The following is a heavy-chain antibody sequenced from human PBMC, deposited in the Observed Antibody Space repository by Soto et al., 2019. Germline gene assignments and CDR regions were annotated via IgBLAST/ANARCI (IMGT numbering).Heavy chain of an antibody. J-gene: IGHJ4*01. D-gene: IGHD3-16*01. CDR1: RFVFSDFQ. Sequence: PVGSLRLSCAASRFVFSDFQFNWVRQAPGGGLEWLSSITGTSAFTEYAESIEGRFTISRDNPNKLLFLHMDNLRPEDTAVYYCARANFAFQGAFDLWGQGTLVNVS. CDR2: ITGTSAFT. CDR3: ARANFAFQGAFDL. V-gene: IGHV3-21*01.